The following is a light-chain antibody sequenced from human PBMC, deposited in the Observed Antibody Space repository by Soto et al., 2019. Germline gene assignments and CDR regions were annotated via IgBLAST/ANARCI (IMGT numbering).Light chain of an antibody. CDR2: ENT. CDR3: AAWDTTLTGGV. CDR1: SSNIGSHY. Sequence: QSVLTQPPSLSAAPGQKVTISCSGSSSNIGSHYVSWYQQLPGTAPKLLIYENTERPSGIPDRFSGSKSGTSATLGITGLQTGDEADYYCAAWDTTLTGGVFGGGTKLTVL. J-gene: IGLJ2*01. V-gene: IGLV1-51*02.